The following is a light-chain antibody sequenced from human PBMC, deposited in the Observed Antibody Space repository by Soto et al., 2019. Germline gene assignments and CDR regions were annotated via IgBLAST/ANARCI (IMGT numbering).Light chain of an antibody. J-gene: IGLJ2*01. CDR3: SSYTSSNTLEV. CDR2: EVS. CDR1: SSDVGGSNY. V-gene: IGLV2-14*01. Sequence: QSALIQPASVSGSPGQSITISCTGTSSDVGGSNYVSWYQHHPHRAPKLLIYEVSYRTSGVSNRFSGSKSGNMASLTISGLQAEDEADYYCSSYTSSNTLEVFGSGTKLTVL.